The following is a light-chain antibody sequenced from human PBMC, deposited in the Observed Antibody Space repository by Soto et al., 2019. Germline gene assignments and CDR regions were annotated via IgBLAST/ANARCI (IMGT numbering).Light chain of an antibody. Sequence: DIQMTQSPSTLSASVVDRVTITCLASQSISSWLAWYQQKPGKAPKLLIYDASSLESGVPSRFSGSGSGTEFTLTISSLQPDDFATYYCQHYNSYSEAFGQGTKVDI. CDR1: QSISSW. V-gene: IGKV1-5*01. CDR2: DAS. J-gene: IGKJ1*01. CDR3: QHYNSYSEA.